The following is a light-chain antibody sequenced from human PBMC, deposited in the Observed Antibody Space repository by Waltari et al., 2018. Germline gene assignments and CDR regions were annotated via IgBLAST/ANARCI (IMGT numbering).Light chain of an antibody. V-gene: IGLV2-23*01. J-gene: IGLJ2*01. CDR3: CSYAGSSTFVV. Sequence: QSALTPPASVSGSPGQAITLSSTGTSSDVRSYNLVTSYQQHPGKAPKLMIYEGSKRPSGVSNRFSGSKSGNTASLTISVLQAEDEADYYCCSYAGSSTFVVFGGGTKLTVL. CDR2: EGS. CDR1: SSDVRSYNL.